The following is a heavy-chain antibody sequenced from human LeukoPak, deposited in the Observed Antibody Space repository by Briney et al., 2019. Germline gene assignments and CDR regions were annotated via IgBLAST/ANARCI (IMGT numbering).Heavy chain of an antibody. V-gene: IGHV4-59*08. CDR3: ARRRGWYATFDY. J-gene: IGHJ4*02. D-gene: IGHD6-19*01. CDR2: IYYSGST. Sequence: PSETLSLTCIVSGGSISTYYWNWIRQPPGKGLEWIGYIYYSGSTNYNPSLKSRVTISVDTSKNQFSLNLSSVTAADTAVYYCARRRGWYATFDYWGQGTLVTVSS. CDR1: GGSISTYY.